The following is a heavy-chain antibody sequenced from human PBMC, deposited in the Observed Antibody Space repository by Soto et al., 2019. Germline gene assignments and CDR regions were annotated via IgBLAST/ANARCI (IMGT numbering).Heavy chain of an antibody. J-gene: IGHJ6*02. Sequence: PGGSLRLSCAASGFTFSDSYMSWIRQAPGKGLEWISYITFSGNTVYYADSLKGRFTISRDNAKNSLYLQMNRLRADHTAVYYCARVSWREKYGMDVWGQATTVTVSS. CDR2: ITFSGNTV. V-gene: IGHV3-11*01. CDR3: ARVSWREKYGMDV. CDR1: GFTFSDSY.